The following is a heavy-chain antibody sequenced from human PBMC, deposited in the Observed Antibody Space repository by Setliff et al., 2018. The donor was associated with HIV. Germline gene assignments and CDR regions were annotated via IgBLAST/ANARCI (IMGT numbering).Heavy chain of an antibody. CDR1: GDSISSGSYF. V-gene: IGHV4-39*02. CDR2: IYYTGFA. D-gene: IGHD1-1*01. CDR3: TREGRGDPAMATTRIDY. Sequence: PSETLSLTCSVSGDSISSGSYFWGWIRQTPGKGLEWIGNIYYTGFAYYNPSLKSRVTISLGTSKTHFFLNLTSVTDADTAVYFCTREGRGDPAMATTRIDYWGQGKLVTVSS. J-gene: IGHJ4*02.